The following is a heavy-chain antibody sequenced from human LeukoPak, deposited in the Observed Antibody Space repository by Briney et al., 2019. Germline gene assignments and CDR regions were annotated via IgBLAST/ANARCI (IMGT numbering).Heavy chain of an antibody. CDR3: AREVIWFGELLAGVNWFDP. Sequence: SETLSLTCTVSGYSISSGYYWGWIRQPPGKGLEWIGSIYYSGSTYYNPSLKSRVTISVDTSKNQFSLKLSSVTAADTAVYYCAREVIWFGELLAGVNWFDPWGQGTLVTVSS. CDR1: GYSISSGYY. CDR2: IYYSGST. J-gene: IGHJ5*02. V-gene: IGHV4-38-2*02. D-gene: IGHD3-10*01.